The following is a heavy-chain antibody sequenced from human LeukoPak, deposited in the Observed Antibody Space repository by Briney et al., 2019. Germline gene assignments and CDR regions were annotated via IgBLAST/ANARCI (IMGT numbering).Heavy chain of an antibody. Sequence: KTGGSLRLSCAASGFTVSSNYMSWVRQAPGKGLEWIGEINHSGSTNYNPSLKSRVTISVDTSKSQFSLKLSSVTAADTAVYYCARRRVGFRQQQLVGRWFDPWGQGTLVTVSS. CDR3: ARRRVGFRQQQLVGRWFDP. J-gene: IGHJ5*02. CDR1: GFTVSSNY. CDR2: INHSGST. V-gene: IGHV4-34*01. D-gene: IGHD6-13*01.